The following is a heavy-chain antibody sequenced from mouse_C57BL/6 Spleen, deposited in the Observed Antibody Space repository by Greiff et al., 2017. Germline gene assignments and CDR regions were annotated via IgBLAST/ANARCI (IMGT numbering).Heavy chain of an antibody. V-gene: IGHV14-2*01. D-gene: IGHD1-1*01. Sequence: EVQLQQSGAELVKPGASVKLSCTASGFNIKDYYMHWVKQRTEQGLEWIGRIDPEDGETKYAPKFQGKATITADTTSNPADLQLSSLTSEYTAVYYCARAYYDGSSYWYFDVWGTGTTVTVSS. CDR1: GFNIKDYY. CDR3: ARAYYDGSSYWYFDV. CDR2: IDPEDGET. J-gene: IGHJ1*03.